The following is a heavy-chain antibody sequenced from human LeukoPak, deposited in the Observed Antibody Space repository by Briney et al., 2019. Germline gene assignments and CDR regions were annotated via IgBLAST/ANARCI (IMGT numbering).Heavy chain of an antibody. Sequence: GGSLRLSCAASGFTFSSYTMNWVRQAPGKGLEWVSSISSSSSYIFYADSVKGRFTISRDNAKNTLYLQMNRLRAEDTAVFFCATTLAGYSHGPEDYKYYYMDVWGKGTTVTISS. J-gene: IGHJ6*03. CDR1: GFTFSSYT. D-gene: IGHD5-18*01. V-gene: IGHV3-21*01. CDR2: ISSSSSYI. CDR3: ATTLAGYSHGPEDYKYYYMDV.